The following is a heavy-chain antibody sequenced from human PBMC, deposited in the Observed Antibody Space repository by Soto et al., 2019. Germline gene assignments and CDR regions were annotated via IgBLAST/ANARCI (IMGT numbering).Heavy chain of an antibody. CDR1: GFTFSSYS. V-gene: IGHV3-21*01. J-gene: IGHJ4*02. D-gene: IGHD6-13*01. CDR2: ISSSSTYI. Sequence: GGSLRLSCAASGFTFSSYSMNWVRQAPGKGLQWVSSISSSSTYIYYADSVKGRFTISRDNAKNSLYLQMNSLSAEDTAVYYCARRGPGTYFDYWGQGTLVTVSS. CDR3: ARRGPGTYFDY.